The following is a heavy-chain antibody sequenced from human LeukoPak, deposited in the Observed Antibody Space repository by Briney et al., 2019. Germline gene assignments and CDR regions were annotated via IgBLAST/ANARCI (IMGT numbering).Heavy chain of an antibody. CDR1: GYSISSGFY. CDR2: IYHSGST. CDR3: ARASSSYYYYYMDV. Sequence: PSETLSLTCTVSGYSISSGFYWGWIRQPPGKGLECIGSIYHSGSTYYNPSLKSRVTISVDTSKNQFSLNLSSVTAADTAMYYCARASSSYYYYYMDVWGKGTTVTISS. V-gene: IGHV4-38-2*02. D-gene: IGHD6-13*01. J-gene: IGHJ6*03.